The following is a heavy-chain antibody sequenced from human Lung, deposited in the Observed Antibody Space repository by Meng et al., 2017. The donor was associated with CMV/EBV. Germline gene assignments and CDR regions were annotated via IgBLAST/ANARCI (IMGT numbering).Heavy chain of an antibody. CDR3: ARVWGGDNWLDP. Sequence: TVSRGSISGSSHYWGWVRQAPGKGLEWIGSMLYGGSTFYNLSLKSRVSISIDVSKNQFSLSLSSVTAADTAVYYCARVWGGDNWLDPWGQGILVTVSS. CDR1: RGSISGSSHY. D-gene: IGHD3-16*01. CDR2: MLYGGST. V-gene: IGHV4-39*07. J-gene: IGHJ5*02.